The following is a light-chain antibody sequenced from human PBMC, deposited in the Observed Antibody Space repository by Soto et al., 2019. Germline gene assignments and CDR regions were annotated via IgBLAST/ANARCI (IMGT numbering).Light chain of an antibody. CDR2: DAS. CDR1: QSVSGW. CDR3: QQYETFSGT. Sequence: DIRMTQAPSTLSASVGDTVTVTCRASQSVSGWLAWYQQKPGEAHKLLIYDASALPRGVPARFSGSGSGTKFTLTIASLPPDDFATYYCQQYETFSGTFGPGPTVDIK. V-gene: IGKV1-5*01. J-gene: IGKJ1*01.